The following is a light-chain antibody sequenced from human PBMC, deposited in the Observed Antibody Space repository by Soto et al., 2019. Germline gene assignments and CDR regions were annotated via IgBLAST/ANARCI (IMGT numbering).Light chain of an antibody. CDR1: QSVLYSSDNKNY. Sequence: DIVMTRSPDSLAVSLGERATINCKSSQSVLYSSDNKNYLAWYQQRPGQPPKLLIFWTSIRESGVPDRFIGSGSGTDFTLTISSLQAEDVAVYYCQQYYTTPLTFGGGTKVEIK. CDR2: WTS. J-gene: IGKJ4*01. CDR3: QQYYTTPLT. V-gene: IGKV4-1*01.